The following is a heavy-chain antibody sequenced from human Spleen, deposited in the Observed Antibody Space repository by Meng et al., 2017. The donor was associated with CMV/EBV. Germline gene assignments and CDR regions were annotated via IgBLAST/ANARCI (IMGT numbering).Heavy chain of an antibody. Sequence: YGFTVSSYAMHWVRQAPGKGLEWVAVISYDGSNKYYADSVKGRFTISRDNSKNTLYLQMNSLRAEDTAVYYCASTCGGDCYSNWFDPWGQGTLVTVSS. CDR3: ASTCGGDCYSNWFDP. J-gene: IGHJ5*02. D-gene: IGHD2-21*01. CDR1: GFTVSSYA. V-gene: IGHV3-30*04. CDR2: ISYDGSNK.